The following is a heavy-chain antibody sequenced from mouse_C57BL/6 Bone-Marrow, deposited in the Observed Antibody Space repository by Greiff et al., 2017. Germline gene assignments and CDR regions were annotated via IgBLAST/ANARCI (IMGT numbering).Heavy chain of an antibody. D-gene: IGHD1-1*01. CDR3: ARPDYYGSSYGWYFDV. CDR1: GYTFTSYG. CDR2: IYPRSGNT. V-gene: IGHV1-81*01. Sequence: QVQLQQSGAELARPGASVKLSCKASGYTFTSYGISWVKQRTGQGLEWIGEIYPRSGNTYYNEKFKGKATLTADKSSSTAYMELRSLTSEDSAVYFCARPDYYGSSYGWYFDVGGTGTTVTVSS. J-gene: IGHJ1*03.